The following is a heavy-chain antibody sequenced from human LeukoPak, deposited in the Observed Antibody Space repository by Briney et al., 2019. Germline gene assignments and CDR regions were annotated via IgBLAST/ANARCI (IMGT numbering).Heavy chain of an antibody. V-gene: IGHV5-51*01. J-gene: IGHJ4*02. Sequence: GESLKISCKGSGYSFTSYWIGWVRQMPGRGLEWMGIIYPGDSDTRYSPSFQGQVTISADKSISTAYLQWSSLKASDTAMYYCARLPSSSWTDYYFDYWGQGTLVTVSS. CDR1: GYSFTSYW. CDR2: IYPGDSDT. CDR3: ARLPSSSWTDYYFDY. D-gene: IGHD6-13*01.